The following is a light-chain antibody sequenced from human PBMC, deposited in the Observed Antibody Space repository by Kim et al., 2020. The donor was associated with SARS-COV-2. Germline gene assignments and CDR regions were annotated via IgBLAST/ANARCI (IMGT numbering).Light chain of an antibody. Sequence: GQSITISCTGTSSDVGGYNYVSWYQQHPGKAPKLMIYDVSNRPSGVSNRFSGSKSGNTASLTISGLQAEDEANYYCSSYTSSSTRVFGGGTKLTVL. CDR3: SSYTSSSTRV. CDR1: SSDVGGYNY. CDR2: DVS. V-gene: IGLV2-14*03. J-gene: IGLJ3*02.